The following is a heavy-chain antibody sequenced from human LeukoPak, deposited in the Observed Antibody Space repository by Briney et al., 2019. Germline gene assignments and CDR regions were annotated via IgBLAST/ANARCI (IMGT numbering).Heavy chain of an antibody. CDR2: ISYDGSNR. CDR3: ARKNYGGKNYFDY. V-gene: IGHV3-30*03. Sequence: GRSLRLSCAASGFTFSNYGMHWVRQAPGKGLEWVALISYDGSNRYYAESVRGRFTISRDNSKNTLYLQMNSLRTEDTAVYYCARKNYGGKNYFDYWGQGTQVTVSS. J-gene: IGHJ4*02. CDR1: GFTFSNYG. D-gene: IGHD3-10*01.